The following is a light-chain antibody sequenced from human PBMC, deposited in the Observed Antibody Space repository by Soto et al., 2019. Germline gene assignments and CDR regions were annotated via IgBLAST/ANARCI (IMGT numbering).Light chain of an antibody. V-gene: IGLV2-11*01. CDR1: SSDVGNYNY. Sequence: QSALTQPRSVSGSPGQSVTISCTGTSSDVGNYNYVSWYQQYPGKVPKLMIYDVSKRPSGVPDRFSGSKSGNTAFLTISGLQTEDEADYYCCSYAGSFIFVFGTGTKVTVL. CDR2: DVS. J-gene: IGLJ1*01. CDR3: CSYAGSFIFV.